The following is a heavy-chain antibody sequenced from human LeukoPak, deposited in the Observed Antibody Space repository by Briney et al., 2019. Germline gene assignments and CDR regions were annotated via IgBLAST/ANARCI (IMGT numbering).Heavy chain of an antibody. D-gene: IGHD1-26*01. CDR2: VYYSGRT. CDR1: GGSISRYY. J-gene: IGHJ5*02. Sequence: SETLSLTCTVSGGSISRYYWSWMRQPPGKGLEWIGYVYYSGRTNYNPSLKSRVTISVDTSKNQFSLKLSSVTAADTAVYYCARVRRGSEGWFDPWGQGTLVTV. V-gene: IGHV4-59*01. CDR3: ARVRRGSEGWFDP.